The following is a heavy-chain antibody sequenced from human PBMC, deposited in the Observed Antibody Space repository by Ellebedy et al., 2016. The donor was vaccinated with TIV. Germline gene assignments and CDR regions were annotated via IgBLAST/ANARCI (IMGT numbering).Heavy chain of an antibody. D-gene: IGHD4-17*01. V-gene: IGHV4-31*03. Sequence: LRLSCNVSDGSISSRGDYWNWIRQLQGKRLEWIGYIDYSGSTYYNPSLKSRLTMSVETSKNQFSLRLSSVTAADTAVYYCAKSYGADAFDVWGHGTMVTVSS. CDR3: AKSYGADAFDV. J-gene: IGHJ3*01. CDR1: DGSISSRGDY. CDR2: IDYSGST.